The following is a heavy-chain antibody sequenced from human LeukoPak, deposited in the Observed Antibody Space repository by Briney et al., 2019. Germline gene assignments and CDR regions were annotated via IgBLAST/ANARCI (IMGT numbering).Heavy chain of an antibody. D-gene: IGHD6-19*01. Sequence: PSETLSLTCTVSGGSISSYYWSWIRQPPGKGLEWIGYIYYRGSTNYNPSLKSRVTISVDTSKNQFSLKLSSVTAADTAVYYCARPHIRAVAPLRLNYFDYWGQGTLVTVSS. CDR3: ARPHIRAVAPLRLNYFDY. CDR2: IYYRGST. J-gene: IGHJ4*02. V-gene: IGHV4-59*12. CDR1: GGSISSYY.